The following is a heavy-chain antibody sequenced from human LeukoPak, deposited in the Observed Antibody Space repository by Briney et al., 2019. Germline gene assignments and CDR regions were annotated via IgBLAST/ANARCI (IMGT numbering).Heavy chain of an antibody. D-gene: IGHD3-3*01. Sequence: PGGSLRLSCAASGFTFSSYWMHWVRQAPGKGLVWVSRIHSDGSITSYADSVKGRFTISRDNAKNTLYLQMNSLRGEDTAVYYCARDYGISILGVLRRPPDDHWGQGTLVSVSS. CDR2: IHSDGSIT. CDR3: ARDYGISILGVLRRPPDDH. V-gene: IGHV3-74*01. J-gene: IGHJ4*02. CDR1: GFTFSSYW.